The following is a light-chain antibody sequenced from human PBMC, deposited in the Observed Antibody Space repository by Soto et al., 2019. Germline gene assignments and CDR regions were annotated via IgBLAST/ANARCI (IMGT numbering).Light chain of an antibody. CDR3: QQYDTSPPT. Sequence: ILSTQSPGTLSLSPRERATRSCRASQPITSRYLAWYQHQPGQAPRLLIYRTFARAPGIPDRFSGGGSGTDFTLTISILEREDFAVYYCQQYDTSPPTFGQGTRPEIK. CDR1: QPITSRY. CDR2: RTF. J-gene: IGKJ5*01. V-gene: IGKV3-20*01.